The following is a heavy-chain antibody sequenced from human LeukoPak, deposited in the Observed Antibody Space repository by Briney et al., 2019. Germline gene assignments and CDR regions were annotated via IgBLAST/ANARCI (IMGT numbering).Heavy chain of an antibody. Sequence: GGSLRLSCAASGFTFNSDWMTWGRQAPGKGLEWGAKIKQDGSEKYYVDSVKGRFTISRDNAKNSLYRQMNSLGAEDTAVYYCARRGTSSSWAHFDYWGQGTLVTVSS. D-gene: IGHD6-13*01. CDR2: IKQDGSEK. J-gene: IGHJ4*02. CDR3: ARRGTSSSWAHFDY. CDR1: GFTFNSDW. V-gene: IGHV3-7*05.